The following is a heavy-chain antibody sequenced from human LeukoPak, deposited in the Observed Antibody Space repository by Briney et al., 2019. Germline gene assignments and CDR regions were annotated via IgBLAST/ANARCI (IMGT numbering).Heavy chain of an antibody. CDR1: GFTFDDYA. CDR2: ISWNSGSI. V-gene: IGHV3-9*01. D-gene: IGHD2-8*02. Sequence: PGGSLRLSCAASGFTFDDYAMPWVRHAPGKGLEWVSGISWNSGSIGYADSVKGRFTISRDNAKNSLYLQMNSLRAEDTALYYCAKDMGTGALDAFDIWGQGTMVTVSS. CDR3: AKDMGTGALDAFDI. J-gene: IGHJ3*02.